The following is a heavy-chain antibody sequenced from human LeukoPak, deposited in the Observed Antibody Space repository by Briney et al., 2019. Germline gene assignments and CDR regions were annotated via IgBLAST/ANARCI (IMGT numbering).Heavy chain of an antibody. Sequence: GASLRLSCAASGFTVSSNYMSWVRQAPGKGLEWISVIYSGGSTYYADSVKGRFTISRDNSKNTLYLQMNSLRAEDTAVYYCARDPVNYYDSSGYYLWGQGTLVTVSS. CDR3: ARDPVNYYDSSGYYL. CDR2: IYSGGST. D-gene: IGHD3-22*01. V-gene: IGHV3-66*02. J-gene: IGHJ5*02. CDR1: GFTVSSNY.